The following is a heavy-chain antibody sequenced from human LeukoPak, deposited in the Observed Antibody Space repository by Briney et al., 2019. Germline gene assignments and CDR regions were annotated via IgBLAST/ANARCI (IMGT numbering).Heavy chain of an antibody. V-gene: IGHV4-4*07. CDR3: ARGGHYYDSSDAFDI. D-gene: IGHD3-22*01. CDR1: GGSISSYY. J-gene: IGHJ3*02. Sequence: PSETLSLTCTVSGGSISSYYWSWIRQPAGKGLEWIGRIYTSGSTNYNPSLKSRVTMSVDTSKNQFSLKLSSVTAADTAVYYCARGGHYYDSSDAFDIWGQGTMVTVSS. CDR2: IYTSGST.